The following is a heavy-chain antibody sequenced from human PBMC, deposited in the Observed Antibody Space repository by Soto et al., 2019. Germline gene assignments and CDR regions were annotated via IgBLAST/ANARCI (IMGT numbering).Heavy chain of an antibody. CDR2: INHSGST. D-gene: IGHD2-15*01. CDR3: ARALRIGQIRN. Sequence: PSETLSLTCAVYGGSFSCYCWSWIRQPPGKGLEWIGEINHSGSTNYNPSLKSRVTISVDTSKNQFSLKLSSVTAADTAVYYCARALRIGQIRNCGQGTLVTVSS. CDR1: GGSFSCYC. V-gene: IGHV4-34*01. J-gene: IGHJ4*02.